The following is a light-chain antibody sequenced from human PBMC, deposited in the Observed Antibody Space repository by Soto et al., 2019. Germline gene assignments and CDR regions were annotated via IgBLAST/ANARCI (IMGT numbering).Light chain of an antibody. Sequence: QSALTQPPSVSGSPGQSVAIPCTGTSSDVGSYNRVSWYQQPPGTASKLMIYDVSNRPSGVPDRFSGSKSGNTASLTISGLQAEDEADYYCSSFTASSTYVFGTGTKVTVL. CDR3: SSFTASSTYV. V-gene: IGLV2-18*02. CDR1: SSDVGSYNR. CDR2: DVS. J-gene: IGLJ1*01.